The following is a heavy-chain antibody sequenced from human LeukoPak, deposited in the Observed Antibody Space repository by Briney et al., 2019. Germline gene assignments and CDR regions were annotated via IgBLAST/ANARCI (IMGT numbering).Heavy chain of an antibody. V-gene: IGHV3-74*01. D-gene: IGHD2-21*01. CDR1: GFTFTNFW. CDR3: ATGPYSAFEM. Sequence: GGSLRLSCAASGFTFTNFWMHWVRQPPGGGLVWVSRVKGDEISTLYADSVKGRFTISRDNAKNTLYLQMNSLRADDTALYYCATGPYSAFEMWGQGTMVTVSS. J-gene: IGHJ3*02. CDR2: VKGDEIST.